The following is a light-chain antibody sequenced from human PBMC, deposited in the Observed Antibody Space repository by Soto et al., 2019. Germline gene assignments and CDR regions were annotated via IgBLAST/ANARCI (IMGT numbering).Light chain of an antibody. J-gene: IGKJ1*01. Sequence: DIQMTQSPSTLSASVGDRVTITCRASQSISSWLAWYQQKPGKAPKLLIYDASNLESGVPSTFSGTGSGTEFTLTISSLQPDEFATYHCQQYNSYPWTFGQGTKVEIK. CDR1: QSISSW. CDR3: QQYNSYPWT. V-gene: IGKV1-5*01. CDR2: DAS.